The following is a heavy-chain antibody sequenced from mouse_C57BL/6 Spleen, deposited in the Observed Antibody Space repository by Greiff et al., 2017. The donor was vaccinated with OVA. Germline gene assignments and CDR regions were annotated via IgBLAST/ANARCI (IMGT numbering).Heavy chain of an antibody. D-gene: IGHD2-5*01. CDR2: INPNNGGT. J-gene: IGHJ3*01. Sequence: VQLQQSGPELVKPGASVKISCKASGYTFTDYYMNWVKQSHGKSLEWIGDINPNNGGTSYNQKFKGKATLTVDKSSSTAYMELRSLTSEDSAVYYCARREYSNYEAWFAYWGQGTLVTVSA. CDR1: GYTFTDYY. CDR3: ARREYSNYEAWFAY. V-gene: IGHV1-26*01.